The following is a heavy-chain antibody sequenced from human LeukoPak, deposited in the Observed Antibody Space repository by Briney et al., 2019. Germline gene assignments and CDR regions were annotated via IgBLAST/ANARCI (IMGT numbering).Heavy chain of an antibody. D-gene: IGHD2-21*02. CDR3: ARDCGGDCYPKYYYGLDV. CDR1: GGSISGYY. J-gene: IGHJ6*02. Sequence: SETLSLTCTVSGGSISGYYWSWIRQPPGKGLEWIGYIDYTGSPNYNPSLKSRVTISVDTSKNQFSLRLSSVTAADTAVYYCARDCGGDCYPKYYYGLDVWGQGTTDTVSS. CDR2: IDYTGSP. V-gene: IGHV4-59*08.